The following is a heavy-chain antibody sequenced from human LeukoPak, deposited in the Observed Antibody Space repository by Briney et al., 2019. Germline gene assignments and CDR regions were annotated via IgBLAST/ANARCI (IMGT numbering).Heavy chain of an antibody. CDR3: AREGTSGWYNY. Sequence: PSETLSLTCAVSGFSISSGYYWGWIRPPPGKGLEWIEIIYHSGRAYYSPYLKSRVTISVDTPKNQSSLHLSSMTAADTAVYYGAREGTSGWYNYWGQGTLVTVSS. D-gene: IGHD6-19*01. J-gene: IGHJ4*02. V-gene: IGHV4-38-2*02. CDR1: GFSISSGYY. CDR2: IYHSGRA.